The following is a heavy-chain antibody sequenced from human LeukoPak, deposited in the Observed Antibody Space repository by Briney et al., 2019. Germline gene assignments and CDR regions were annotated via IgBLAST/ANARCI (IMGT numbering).Heavy chain of an antibody. CDR1: GFTFSSYA. CDR2: ISGSGGST. Sequence: PGGSLRLSCAASGFTFSSYAMSWVRQAPGKGLEWVSAISGSGGSTYYADSVKGRFTISRDKSKNTLYLQMNSLRAEDTAVYYCAKEAWTYYYDSSGYYYDYWGQGTLVTVSS. D-gene: IGHD3-22*01. CDR3: AKEAWTYYYDSSGYYYDY. V-gene: IGHV3-23*01. J-gene: IGHJ4*02.